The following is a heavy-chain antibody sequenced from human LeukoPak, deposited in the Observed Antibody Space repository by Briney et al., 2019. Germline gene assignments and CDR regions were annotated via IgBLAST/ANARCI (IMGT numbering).Heavy chain of an antibody. J-gene: IGHJ4*02. Sequence: SETLSLTCSVSGGSISSYYWNWIRQPPGKGLEWIGYIYYSGSTNSNPSLKSRVTISVDTSKNQFSMKLSSVTAADTAVYYCARGKVVAGTPGQNSWDHWGQGTLVTVSS. D-gene: IGHD6-19*01. CDR2: IYYSGST. V-gene: IGHV4-59*12. CDR1: GGSISSYY. CDR3: ARGKVVAGTPGQNSWDH.